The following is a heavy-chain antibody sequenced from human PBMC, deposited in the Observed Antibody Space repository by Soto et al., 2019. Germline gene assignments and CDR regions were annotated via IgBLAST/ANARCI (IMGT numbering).Heavy chain of an antibody. D-gene: IGHD1-26*01. V-gene: IGHV4-30-2*01. Sequence: SETLSLTCTVPGASITYGGYSWSWIRQTPGKGLEWHGYINHLETTFYNPSFESRLSLSIDRAKNQFSLNLNSMSAADRAVYFCARGGGSDSFDDWGQGILVTVSS. J-gene: IGHJ4*02. CDR1: GASITYGGYS. CDR2: INHLETT. CDR3: ARGGGSDSFDD.